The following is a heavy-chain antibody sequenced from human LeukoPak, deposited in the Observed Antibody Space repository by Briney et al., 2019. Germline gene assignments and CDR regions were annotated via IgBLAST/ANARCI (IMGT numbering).Heavy chain of an antibody. V-gene: IGHV3-73*01. J-gene: IGHJ4*02. CDR2: IRSKANSYAT. Sequence: PGGSLRLSCAASGFTFSGSAMHWVRQASGKGLEWVGRIRSKANSYATTYAASVKGRFTISRDDSKNTAYLQMNSLKTEDTAVYYCTRAIGSGWYGNVLDYWGQGTLVTVSS. CDR1: GFTFSGSA. CDR3: TRAIGSGWYGNVLDY. D-gene: IGHD6-19*01.